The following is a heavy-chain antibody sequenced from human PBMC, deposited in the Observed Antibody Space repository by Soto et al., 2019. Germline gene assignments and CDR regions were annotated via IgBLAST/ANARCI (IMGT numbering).Heavy chain of an antibody. D-gene: IGHD3-3*01. CDR1: CGSVNGCS. Sequence: XESLSVSSHVDCGSVNGCSWNSIRQPRGKGLEWIGEINHTGGTHYNPSLKSRVTMSVDTSKNQFSLRLSSVTAADTAIYYCATRITVFGLLIPPFDTWGQGTQVTVSS. V-gene: IGHV4-34*01. J-gene: IGHJ5*02. CDR3: ATRITVFGLLIPPFDT. CDR2: INHTGGT.